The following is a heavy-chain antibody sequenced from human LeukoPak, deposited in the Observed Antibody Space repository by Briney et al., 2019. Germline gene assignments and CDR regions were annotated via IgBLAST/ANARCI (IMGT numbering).Heavy chain of an antibody. CDR3: ARHAGIQDAFDT. CDR1: GYSISSGYY. D-gene: IGHD5-18*01. Sequence: NPSETLSLTCTVSGYSISSGYYWGWIRQPPGKGLEWIGSIYHSGSTYYNPSLKSRVTISVDTSKNQFSLKLSSVTAADTAVYYCARHAGIQDAFDTWGQGTMVTVSS. CDR2: IYHSGST. V-gene: IGHV4-38-2*02. J-gene: IGHJ3*02.